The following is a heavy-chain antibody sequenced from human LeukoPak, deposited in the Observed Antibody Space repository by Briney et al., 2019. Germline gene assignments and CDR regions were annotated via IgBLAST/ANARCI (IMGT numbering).Heavy chain of an antibody. CDR1: GGSISSGDYY. CDR3: ARDLGEYYFDY. V-gene: IGHV4-30-4*01. J-gene: IGHJ4*02. Sequence: PSETLSLTCTVSGGSISSGDYYWSWIRQPPGKGLEWIGYIYYSGSTYYNPSPKSRVTISVDTSKNQFSLKLSSVTAADTAVYYCARDLGEYYFDYWGQGTLVTVSS. CDR2: IYYSGST.